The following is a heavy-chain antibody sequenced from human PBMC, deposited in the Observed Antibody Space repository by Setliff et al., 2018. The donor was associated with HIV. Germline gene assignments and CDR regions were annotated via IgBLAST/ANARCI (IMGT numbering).Heavy chain of an antibody. CDR2: IYSGGST. CDR1: GFTVSSNY. CDR3: ARAMVPDSSGYYRPPAFDI. J-gene: IGHJ3*02. Sequence: SLRLSCAASGFTVSSNYMSWVRQAPGKGLEWVSVIYSGGSTYYADSVKGRFTISRDNSKNTLYLQMNSLRAEDTAVYYCARAMVPDSSGYYRPPAFDIWGQGTMVTVSS. V-gene: IGHV3-53*01. D-gene: IGHD3-22*01.